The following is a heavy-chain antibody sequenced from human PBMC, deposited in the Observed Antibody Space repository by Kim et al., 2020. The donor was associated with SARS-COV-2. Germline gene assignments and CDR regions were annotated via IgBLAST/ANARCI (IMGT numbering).Heavy chain of an antibody. CDR3: AGYSSSQSWYFDY. CDR1: GGTFSSYT. D-gene: IGHD6-13*01. V-gene: IGHV1-69*02. J-gene: IGHJ4*02. CDR2: IIPILGIA. Sequence: SVKVSCKASGGTFSSYTIGWVRQAPGQGLEWMGRIIPILGIANYAQKFQGRVTITADKSTSTAYMELSSLRSEDTAVYYCAGYSSSQSWYFDYWGQGTLVTVSS.